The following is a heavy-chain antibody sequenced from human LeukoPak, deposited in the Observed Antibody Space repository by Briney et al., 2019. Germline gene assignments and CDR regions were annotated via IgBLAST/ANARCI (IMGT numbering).Heavy chain of an antibody. J-gene: IGHJ5*02. V-gene: IGHV1-69*13. CDR3: ARRLWFGDQKTGNWFDP. CDR2: IIPIFGTA. Sequence: SVKVSCKASGYTFTSYGISWVRQAPGQGLEWMGGIIPIFGTANYAQKFQGRVTITADESTSTAYMELSSLRSEDTAVYYCARRLWFGDQKTGNWFDPWGQGTLVTVSS. CDR1: GYTFTSYG. D-gene: IGHD3-10*01.